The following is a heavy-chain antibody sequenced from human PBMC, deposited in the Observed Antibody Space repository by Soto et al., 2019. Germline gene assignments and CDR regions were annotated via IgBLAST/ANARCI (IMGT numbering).Heavy chain of an antibody. D-gene: IGHD3-16*01. CDR2: VKSKADGGTA. Sequence: EVQLVESGGGLVQPGGSLRLSCAASGFSITNTWMHWVRQAPGKGLEWVGRVKSKADGGTADYAAPVKGRFTVSRDDSKNTQYXQMNXXXXXXXXXXXXNXXXXFWGXHTPLWGXGTLVTVSS. J-gene: IGHJ1*01. CDR1: GFSITNTW. CDR3: NXXXXFWGXHTPL. V-gene: IGHV3-15*07.